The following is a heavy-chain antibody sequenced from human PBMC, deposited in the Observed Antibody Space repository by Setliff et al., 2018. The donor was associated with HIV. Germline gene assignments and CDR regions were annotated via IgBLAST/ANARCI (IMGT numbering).Heavy chain of an antibody. D-gene: IGHD1-26*01. CDR2: INPSGAIT. Sequence: ASVKVSCKASGGTFSSGNAISWVRQVPGQGLEWMGIINPSGAITSYAQKFQGRVTMTRDMSTSTVYMELSSLRSEDTAVYYCARGWEGGMDYWGQGTLVTVSS. J-gene: IGHJ4*02. CDR1: GGTFSSGN. CDR3: ARGWEGGMDY. V-gene: IGHV1-46*01.